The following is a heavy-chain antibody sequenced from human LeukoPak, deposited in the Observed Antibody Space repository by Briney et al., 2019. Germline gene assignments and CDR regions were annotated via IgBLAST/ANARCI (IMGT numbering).Heavy chain of an antibody. D-gene: IGHD3-10*01. J-gene: IGHJ5*02. CDR1: GFSLRTGGVA. CDR3: THSAPSYYYGSGSDFWFDP. V-gene: IGHV2-5*01. Sequence: SGPTLVKPTQTLTLTCTFSGFSLRTGGVAVGWIRQPPGKALGWLAFISGNDDKRYSPSMKSKLTISKDTSKNQVVLIVTNMEPVDTATYYCTHSAPSYYYGSGSDFWFDPWGQGTLVTVSS. CDR2: ISGNDDK.